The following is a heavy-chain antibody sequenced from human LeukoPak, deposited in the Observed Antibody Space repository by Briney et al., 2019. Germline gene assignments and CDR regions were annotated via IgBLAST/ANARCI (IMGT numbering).Heavy chain of an antibody. V-gene: IGHV1-2*06. CDR2: ITPNSGGT. Sequence: ASVKVSCKASGYTFTGYYMHWVRQAPGQGLEWMGRITPNSGGTNYAQKFQGRVIMTRDTSISTAYMELSRLRSDDTAVYYCARGGKKYYDFWSGYPLPFDYWGQGTLVTVS. CDR3: ARGGKKYYDFWSGYPLPFDY. D-gene: IGHD3-3*01. J-gene: IGHJ4*02. CDR1: GYTFTGYY.